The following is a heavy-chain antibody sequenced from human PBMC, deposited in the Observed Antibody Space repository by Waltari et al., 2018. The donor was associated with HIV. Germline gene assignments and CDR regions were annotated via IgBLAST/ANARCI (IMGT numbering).Heavy chain of an antibody. V-gene: IGHV1-69*02. Sequence: QVQLVQSGAEVKKPGSSVKVSCKASGGTFSSYTISWVRPAPGQVLDWMERSITMLGIANHAQKWQGKVTITADKSTSTAYMELSRLRSEESAVYYCAGFYDSSVYNWCDPCGQGTLVTVSS. CDR2: SITMLGIA. CDR1: GGTFSSYT. D-gene: IGHD3-22*01. J-gene: IGHJ5*02. CDR3: AGFYDSSVYNWCDP.